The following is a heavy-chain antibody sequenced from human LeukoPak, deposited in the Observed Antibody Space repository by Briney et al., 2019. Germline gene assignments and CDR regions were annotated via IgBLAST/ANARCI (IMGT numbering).Heavy chain of an antibody. Sequence: ASVKVSCKVSGYTLTELSMHWVRQAPGKGLEWMGGFDPEDGETIYAQKFQGRVTITADESTSTAYMELSSLRSEDTAVYYCARVPYGSGSYPNYYYYYYMDVWGKGTTVTISS. J-gene: IGHJ6*03. V-gene: IGHV1-24*01. CDR1: GYTLTELS. CDR3: ARVPYGSGSYPNYYYYYYMDV. CDR2: FDPEDGET. D-gene: IGHD3-10*01.